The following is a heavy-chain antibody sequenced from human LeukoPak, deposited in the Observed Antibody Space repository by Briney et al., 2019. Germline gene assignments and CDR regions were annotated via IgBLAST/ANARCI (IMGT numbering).Heavy chain of an antibody. Sequence: GGSLRLSCAASGFTFSSYAMSWVRQAPGKGLEWVSAISGSGGSTYYADSVKGRFTVSRDNSKNTLYLQMNSLRAEDTAVYYCAKDRSYRDYFDYWGQGTLVTVSS. D-gene: IGHD3-16*02. CDR3: AKDRSYRDYFDY. CDR1: GFTFSSYA. CDR2: ISGSGGST. V-gene: IGHV3-23*01. J-gene: IGHJ4*02.